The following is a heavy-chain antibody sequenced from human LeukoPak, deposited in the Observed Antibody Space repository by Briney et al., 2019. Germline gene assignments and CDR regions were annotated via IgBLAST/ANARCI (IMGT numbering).Heavy chain of an antibody. V-gene: IGHV4-39*01. Sequence: SETLSLTCTVSGGSISSSSYYWGWIRQPPGKGLEWIGSIYYSGSTYYNPSLKSRVTISVDTSKSQFSLKLSSVAAADTAVYYCASSSGYYYDSSGYYPNRYWGQGTLVTVSP. CDR1: GGSISSSSYY. D-gene: IGHD3-22*01. CDR2: IYYSGST. CDR3: ASSSGYYYDSSGYYPNRY. J-gene: IGHJ4*02.